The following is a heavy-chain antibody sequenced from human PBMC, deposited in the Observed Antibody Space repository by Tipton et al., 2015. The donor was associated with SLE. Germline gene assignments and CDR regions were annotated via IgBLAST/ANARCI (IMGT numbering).Heavy chain of an antibody. CDR1: GCSISSSSYY. V-gene: IGHV4-39*07. CDR2: IYYSGST. D-gene: IGHD3-22*01. J-gene: IGHJ4*02. CDR3: ASVYDSSGYYFYYFDY. Sequence: TLSLTCTVSGCSISSSSYYWGWIRQPPGKGLEWIGSIYYSGSTYYNPSLKSRVTISVDTSKNQFSLKLSSVTAADTAVYYCASVYDSSGYYFYYFDYWGQGTLVTVSS.